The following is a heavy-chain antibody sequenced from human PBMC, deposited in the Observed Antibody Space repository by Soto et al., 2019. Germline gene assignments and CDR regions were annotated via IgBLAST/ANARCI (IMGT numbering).Heavy chain of an antibody. D-gene: IGHD6-13*01. J-gene: IGHJ4*02. CDR3: AIPAFGYSSSWSFDY. CDR1: GFTFSSYG. V-gene: IGHV3-30*03. CDR2: ISYDGSNK. Sequence: QVQLVESGGGVVQPGRSLRLSCAASGFTFSSYGMHWVRQAPGKGLEWVAVISYDGSNKYYADSVKGRFTISRDNSKNTLYLQMNSLRAEDTAVYYGAIPAFGYSSSWSFDYWGPGTLVTVSS.